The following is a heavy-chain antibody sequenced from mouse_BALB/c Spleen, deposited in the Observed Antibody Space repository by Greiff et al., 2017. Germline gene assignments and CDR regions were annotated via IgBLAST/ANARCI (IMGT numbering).Heavy chain of an antibody. V-gene: IGHV5-6*01. J-gene: IGHJ3*01. CDR2: ISSGGSYT. Sequence: EVMLVESGGDLVKPGGSLKLSCAASGFTFSSYGMSWVRQTPDKRLEWVATISSGGSYTYYPDSVTGRFTISRDNAKNTLYLQMSKLKSEDTAMYYCARHGMTTTTGFAYWGQGTLVTVSA. CDR1: GFTFSSYG. CDR3: ARHGMTTTTGFAY. D-gene: IGHD2-4*01.